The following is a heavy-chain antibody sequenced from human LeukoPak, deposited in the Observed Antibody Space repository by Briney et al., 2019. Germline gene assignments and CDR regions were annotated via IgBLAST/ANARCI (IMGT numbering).Heavy chain of an antibody. CDR2: INPNSGGT. D-gene: IGHD3-10*01. CDR1: GYTFTGYY. Sequence: WASVKVSCKASGYTFTGYYMHWVRQAPGQGLEWMGWINPNSGGTNYAQKFQGRVTMTRDTSISTAYMELSRLRSDDTAVYYCARGSYGSGSNFDYWGQGTPVTVSS. V-gene: IGHV1-2*02. CDR3: ARGSYGSGSNFDY. J-gene: IGHJ4*02.